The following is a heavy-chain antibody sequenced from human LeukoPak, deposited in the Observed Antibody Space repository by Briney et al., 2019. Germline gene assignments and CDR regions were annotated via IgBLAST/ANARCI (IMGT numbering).Heavy chain of an antibody. Sequence: GGSLRLSCAASGFTVSSNYMSWVRQAPGKGLEWVSVIYSGGSTYYADSVQGRFTISRDNSKNSLSLQMSSLRVEDTGLYYCARLLRPYEQWLPFDYWGQGTLVTVSS. D-gene: IGHD6-19*01. CDR1: GFTVSSNY. J-gene: IGHJ4*02. V-gene: IGHV3-53*01. CDR2: IYSGGST. CDR3: ARLLRPYEQWLPFDY.